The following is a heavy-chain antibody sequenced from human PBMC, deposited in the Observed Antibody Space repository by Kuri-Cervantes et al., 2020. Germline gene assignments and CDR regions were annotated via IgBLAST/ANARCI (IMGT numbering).Heavy chain of an antibody. D-gene: IGHD3-10*01. J-gene: IGHJ4*02. Sequence: GGSLRLSCAASGFTFSSYGMHWVRQAPGKGLEWVAVISYDGSNKYYADSVKGRFTISRDNSKNTLYLQMNSLRAEDTAVYYCSSGSGSYRGTGDYWGQGTLVTVSS. CDR3: SSGSGSYRGTGDY. V-gene: IGHV3-30*03. CDR2: ISYDGSNK. CDR1: GFTFSSYG.